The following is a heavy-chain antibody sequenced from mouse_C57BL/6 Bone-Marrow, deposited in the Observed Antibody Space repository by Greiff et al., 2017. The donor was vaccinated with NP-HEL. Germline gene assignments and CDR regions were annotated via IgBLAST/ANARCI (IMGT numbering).Heavy chain of an antibody. V-gene: IGHV3-6*01. CDR3: ARAGCAY. J-gene: IGHJ3*01. CDR2: ISYDGSN. Sequence: QLQQSGPGLVKPSQSLSLTCSVTGYSITSGYYWNWIRQFPGNKLEWMGYISYDGSNNYNPSLKNRISITRDTSKNQFFLKLNSVTTEDTATYYCARAGCAYWGQGTLVTVSA. CDR1: GYSITSGYY.